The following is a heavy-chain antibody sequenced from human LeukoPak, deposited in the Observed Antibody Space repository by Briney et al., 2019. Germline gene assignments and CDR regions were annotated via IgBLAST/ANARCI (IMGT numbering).Heavy chain of an antibody. CDR3: ARGVYYYDSSGPPREDDAFDI. CDR1: GGSIGSSSYY. D-gene: IGHD3-22*01. V-gene: IGHV4-39*07. CDR2: IYYSGST. J-gene: IGHJ3*02. Sequence: SETLSLTCTVSGGSIGSSSYYWGWIRQPPGKGLEWIGSIYYSGSTYYNPSLKSRVTISVDTSKNQFSLKLSSVTAADTAVYYCARGVYYYDSSGPPREDDAFDIWGQGTMVTVSS.